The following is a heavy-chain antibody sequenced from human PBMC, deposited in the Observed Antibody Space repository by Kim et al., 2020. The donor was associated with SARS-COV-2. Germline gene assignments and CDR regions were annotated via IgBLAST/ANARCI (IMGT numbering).Heavy chain of an antibody. J-gene: IGHJ6*02. CDR2: INAGNGNT. CDR1: GYTFTSYA. D-gene: IGHD6-13*01. V-gene: IGHV1-3*01. Sequence: ASVKVSYKASGYTFTSYAMHWVRQAPGQRLEWMGWINAGNGNTKYSQKFQGRVTITRDTSASTAYMELSSLRSEDTAVYYCARGRSSYGMDVWGQGTTVTVSS. CDR3: ARGRSSYGMDV.